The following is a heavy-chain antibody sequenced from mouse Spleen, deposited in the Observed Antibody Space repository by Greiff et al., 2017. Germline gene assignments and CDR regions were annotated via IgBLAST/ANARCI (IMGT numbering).Heavy chain of an antibody. CDR3: ARSYDGYYVYYFDY. CDR1: GFTFTDYY. J-gene: IGHJ2*01. V-gene: IGHV7-3*02. CDR2: IRNKANGYTT. Sequence: DVKLVESGGGLVQPGGSLRLSCATSGFTFTDYYMSWVRQPPGKALEWLGFIRNKANGYTTEYSASVKGRFTISRDNSQSILYLQMNTLRAEDSATYYCARSYDGYYVYYFDYWGQGTTLTVSS. D-gene: IGHD2-3*01.